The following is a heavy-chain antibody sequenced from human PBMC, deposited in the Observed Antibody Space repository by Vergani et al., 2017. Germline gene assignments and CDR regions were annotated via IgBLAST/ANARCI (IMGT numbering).Heavy chain of an antibody. CDR1: GYTFTGYY. D-gene: IGHD6-6*01. CDR2: MNPNSGNT. V-gene: IGHV1-8*02. Sequence: QVQLVQSGAEVKKPGASVKVSCKASGYTFTGYYMHWVRQATGQGLEWMGWMNPNSGNTGYAQKFQGRVTMTRNTSISTAYMELSSLRSEDTAVYYCARGVEYSSSSGYWGQGTLVTVSS. CDR3: ARGVEYSSSSGY. J-gene: IGHJ4*02.